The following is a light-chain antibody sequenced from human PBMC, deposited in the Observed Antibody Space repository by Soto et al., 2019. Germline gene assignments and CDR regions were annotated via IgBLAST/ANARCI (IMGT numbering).Light chain of an antibody. V-gene: IGKV3-15*01. Sequence: EIVLTQSPATLSMSPEDRATLSCRASQSVGSNLAWYQQQPGQTPRLLVYGASARATEVPARFSCTGSGTDFTLTISILQSEDFAYYYCQQYNDWPLTFGGGTKVEIK. CDR2: GAS. CDR3: QQYNDWPLT. CDR1: QSVGSN. J-gene: IGKJ4*01.